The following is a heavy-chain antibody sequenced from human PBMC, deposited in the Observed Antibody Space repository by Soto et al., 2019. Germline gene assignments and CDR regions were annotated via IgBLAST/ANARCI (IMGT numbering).Heavy chain of an antibody. CDR1: GGTFSSYT. D-gene: IGHD4-17*01. J-gene: IGHJ6*03. CDR2: IIPILGIA. CDR3: ARDYADYYYMDV. V-gene: IGHV1-69*08. Sequence: QVQLVQSGAEVKKPGSSVKVSCKASGGTFSSYTISWVRQAPVQGLEWMGRIIPILGIANYAQKFQGRVTITADKSTSTAYMELSSLRSEDTAVYYCARDYADYYYMDVWGKGTTVTVSS.